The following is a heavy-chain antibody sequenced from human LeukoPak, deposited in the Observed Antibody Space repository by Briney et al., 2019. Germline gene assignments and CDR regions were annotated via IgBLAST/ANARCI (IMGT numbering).Heavy chain of an antibody. D-gene: IGHD3-3*01. CDR2: INPNSGGT. J-gene: IGHJ4*02. CDR1: GYTFTGYY. Sequence: GASVKVSCKASGYTFTGYYMHWVRQAPGQGLEWMGWINPNSGGTNYAQKFQGRVTMTRDTSISTAYMELSRLRSDDTAVYYCARGLKDYDFWSGYYYYWGQGTLVTVSS. CDR3: ARGLKDYDFWSGYYYY. V-gene: IGHV1-2*02.